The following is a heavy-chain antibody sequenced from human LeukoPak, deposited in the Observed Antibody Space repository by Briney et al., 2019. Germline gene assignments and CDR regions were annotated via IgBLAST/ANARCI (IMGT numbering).Heavy chain of an antibody. V-gene: IGHV1-46*01. D-gene: IGHD3-22*01. CDR3: ARGPESDYRYDSSGYYPGEFDY. J-gene: IGHJ4*02. Sequence: ASVKVSCKASGYTFTSYYMHWVRQAPGQGPEWMGIINPSGGSTSYAQKFQGRVTMTRDMSTSTVYMELSSLRSEDTAVYYCARGPESDYRYDSSGYYPGEFDYWGQGTLVTVSS. CDR2: INPSGGST. CDR1: GYTFTSYY.